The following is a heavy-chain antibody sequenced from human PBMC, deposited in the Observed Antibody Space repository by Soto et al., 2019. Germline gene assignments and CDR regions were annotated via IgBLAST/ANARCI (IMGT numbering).Heavy chain of an antibody. V-gene: IGHV4-59*01. D-gene: IGHD3-3*02. CDR2: IYNSGST. J-gene: IGHJ6*02. CDR3: ARPGGLAEDMDV. Sequence: SETLSLTCTVSGGSISSYYWSWIRQPPGKGLEWIGYIYNSGSTNYNPSLKRRVTISIDTSKNQFSLKLSSVTAADSAVYYCARPGGLAEDMDVCGQGTTVTVSS. CDR1: GGSISSYY.